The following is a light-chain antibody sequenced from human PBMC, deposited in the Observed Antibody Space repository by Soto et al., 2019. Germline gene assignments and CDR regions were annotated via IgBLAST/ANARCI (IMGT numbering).Light chain of an antibody. V-gene: IGKV3D-15*01. CDR1: KKISGN. Sequence: ERAGVRGSTNKKISGNLAWYQQKPGQPPRLLIFGASTRATGVPARFSGSGSGTEFTLPTAFTLTILSSQPADLAAFPCQRYNTQSLPSGPGTRVDIK. CDR2: GAS. J-gene: IGKJ5*01. CDR3: QRYNTQSLP.